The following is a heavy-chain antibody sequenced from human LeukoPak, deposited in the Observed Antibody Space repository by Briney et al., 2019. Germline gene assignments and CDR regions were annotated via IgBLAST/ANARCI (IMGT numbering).Heavy chain of an antibody. CDR1: GFTFSSYA. D-gene: IGHD3-10*01. CDR2: ISSNGGST. J-gene: IGHJ4*02. V-gene: IGHV3-64*01. Sequence: GGSLRLSCAASGFTFSSYAMHWVRQAPGKGLEYVSAISSNGGSTYYANSVKGRFTISRDNSKNTLYLQMGSLRAEDMAVYYCARARQGDRIWFGELYFDYWGQGTLVTVSS. CDR3: ARARQGDRIWFGELYFDY.